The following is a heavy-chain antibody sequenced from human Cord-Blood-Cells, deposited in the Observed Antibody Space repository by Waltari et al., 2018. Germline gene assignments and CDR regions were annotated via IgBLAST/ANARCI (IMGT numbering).Heavy chain of an antibody. Sequence: QVKLVQSGAEVKKPGASVKVSCKASGYTFPSYDLNWVRQATGQGLEWMGWMNPNSGNTGYAQKFQGRVTITRNTSISTAYMELSSLRSEDTAVYYCARGVYYDFWSGYNRFDPWGQGTLVTVSS. CDR1: GYTFPSYD. CDR3: ARGVYYDFWSGYNRFDP. J-gene: IGHJ5*02. CDR2: MNPNSGNT. V-gene: IGHV1-8*03. D-gene: IGHD3-3*01.